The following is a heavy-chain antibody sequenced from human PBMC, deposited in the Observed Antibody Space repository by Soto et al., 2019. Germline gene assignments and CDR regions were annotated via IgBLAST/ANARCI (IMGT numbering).Heavy chain of an antibody. CDR3: ARGQNPTRWSPLRMVRGVLDY. CDR2: MNPNSGNT. D-gene: IGHD3-10*01. J-gene: IGHJ4*02. V-gene: IGHV1-8*01. CDR1: GYTFTSYD. Sequence: QVQLVQSGAEVKKPGASVKVSCKASGYTFTSYDINWVRQATGQGLEWMGWMNPNSGNTGYAQKFQGRVTMTRNTSISTAYMELSSLRSEDTAVYYCARGQNPTRWSPLRMVRGVLDYWGQGTLVTVSS.